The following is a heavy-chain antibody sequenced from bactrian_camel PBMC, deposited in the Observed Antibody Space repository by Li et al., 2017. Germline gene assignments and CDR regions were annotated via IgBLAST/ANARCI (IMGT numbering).Heavy chain of an antibody. Sequence: HVQLVESGGASVQSGGSLRLSCVASGYTYSRPCMGWFRQAPGKEREAVTISTRSGDHRYYADSVKGRFTMSHDNSKNTVYLQMNSLRAGDTAVYYCAAGLFADFGLGLGTQ. J-gene: IGHJ4*01. D-gene: IGHD5*01. V-gene: IGHV3S1*01. CDR2: STRSGDHR. CDR1: GYTYSRPC.